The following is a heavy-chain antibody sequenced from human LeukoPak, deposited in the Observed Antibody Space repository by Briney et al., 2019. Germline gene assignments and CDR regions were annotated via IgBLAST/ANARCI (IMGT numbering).Heavy chain of an antibody. D-gene: IGHD1-1*01. CDR1: GGSISSYY. CDR3: ARGDNYKMLYYFEY. CDR2: IYYSGST. J-gene: IGHJ4*02. Sequence: SETPSLTCTVSGGSISSYYWSWIRQPPGKGLEWIGYIYYSGSTNYNPSLKSRVTISVDTSKNQFSLKLSSVTAADTAVYYCARGDNYKMLYYFEYWGQGTLVAVSS. V-gene: IGHV4-59*08.